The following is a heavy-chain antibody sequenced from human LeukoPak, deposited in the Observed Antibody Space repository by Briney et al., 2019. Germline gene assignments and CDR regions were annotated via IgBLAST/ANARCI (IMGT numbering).Heavy chain of an antibody. CDR3: ARGLSGYASSLGY. J-gene: IGHJ4*02. D-gene: IGHD6-6*01. V-gene: IGHV3-74*03. CDR1: GFTFSSYV. CDR2: ISHDASIT. Sequence: PGGSLRLSCAASGFTFSSYVMHWVRQAPGKGLVWVSRISHDASITTYADSVRGRFSISRDNAKNTLYLQMNSLRAEDTAVYYCARGLSGYASSLGYWGQGTLVTVSA.